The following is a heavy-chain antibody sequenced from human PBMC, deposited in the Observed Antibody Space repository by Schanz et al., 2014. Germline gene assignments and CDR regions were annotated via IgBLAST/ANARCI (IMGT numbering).Heavy chain of an antibody. D-gene: IGHD1-26*01. V-gene: IGHV3-23*04. CDR2: ISGSGGDT. J-gene: IGHJ4*02. Sequence: EVRLVESGGGLVEPGGSLRLSCSGSGFTFSSYAMSWVRQAPGKGLEWVSAISGSGGDTYYADSVKGRFTISRDNSKNTLYLQMNSLRAEDTAVYYCAKYVLSKWELLALAYWGQGTLVTVSS. CDR3: AKYVLSKWELLALAY. CDR1: GFTFSSYA.